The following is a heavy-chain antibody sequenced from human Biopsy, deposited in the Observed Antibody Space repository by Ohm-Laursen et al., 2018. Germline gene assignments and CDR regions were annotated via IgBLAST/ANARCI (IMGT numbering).Heavy chain of an antibody. D-gene: IGHD3-10*01. CDR3: ARGLPRIAPMVRGRRTWFDP. J-gene: IGHJ5*02. CDR2: INHSGST. CDR1: GGSFSGYY. Sequence: SETLSLTCPVYGGSFSGYYWSWIRQPPGKGLEWIGEINHSGSTNYKPSLDSRVAISADTSKNQFSLNLYSVTAADTAVYFCARGLPRIAPMVRGRRTWFDPWGQGTLVTVSS. V-gene: IGHV4-34*01.